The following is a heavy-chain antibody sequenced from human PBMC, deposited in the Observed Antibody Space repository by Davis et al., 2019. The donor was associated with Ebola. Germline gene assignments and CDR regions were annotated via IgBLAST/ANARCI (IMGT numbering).Heavy chain of an antibody. CDR2: IGTAGDT. J-gene: IGHJ4*02. D-gene: IGHD4-17*01. CDR3: ARAQFGDVVLDY. Sequence: PGGSLRLSCAASGFTFRTYDMHCVRQTTGKGLEWVSVIGTAGDTYYRGSVKGRFTISRENARNSLYLQMNSLTAGDTAVYYCARAQFGDVVLDYWGQGTLVTVSS. V-gene: IGHV3-13*01. CDR1: GFTFRTYD.